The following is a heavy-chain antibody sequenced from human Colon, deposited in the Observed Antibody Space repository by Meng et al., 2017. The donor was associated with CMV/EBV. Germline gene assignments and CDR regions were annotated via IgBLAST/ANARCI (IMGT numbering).Heavy chain of an antibody. Sequence: SQTLSLTCAISGDSVSSNSAAWNWIRQSPSRGLGWLGRTYYRSKWYNDYAVSVKSRITINPDTSKNQFSLQLNSVTPEDTAVYYCARDMDTRSTPTWFSAFQYWGQGTLVTVSS. CDR1: GDSVSSNSAA. CDR2: TYYRSKWYN. D-gene: IGHD3-10*01. J-gene: IGHJ1*01. CDR3: ARDMDTRSTPTWFSAFQY. V-gene: IGHV6-1*01.